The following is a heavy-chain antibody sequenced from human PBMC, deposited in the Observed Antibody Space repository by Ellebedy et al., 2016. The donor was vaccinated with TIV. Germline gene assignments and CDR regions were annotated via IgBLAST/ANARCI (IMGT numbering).Heavy chain of an antibody. Sequence: GGSLRLSXAASGFTFSSYAMSWVRHAPGKGLEWVSAISGSGGSTYYADSVKGRFTISRDNSKNTLYLQMNSLRAEDTAVYYCASLRYFDWLHTSLDYWGQGTLVTVSS. CDR2: ISGSGGST. D-gene: IGHD3-9*01. V-gene: IGHV3-23*01. J-gene: IGHJ4*02. CDR1: GFTFSSYA. CDR3: ASLRYFDWLHTSLDY.